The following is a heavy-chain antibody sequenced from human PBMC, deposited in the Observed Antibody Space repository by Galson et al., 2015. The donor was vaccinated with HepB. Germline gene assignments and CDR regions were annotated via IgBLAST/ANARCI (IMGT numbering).Heavy chain of an antibody. V-gene: IGHV3-7*01. CDR3: AREGGYSYGYYYYYYMDV. CDR2: IKQDGSEK. CDR1: GFTFSSYW. J-gene: IGHJ6*03. Sequence: SLRLSCAASGFTFSSYWMSWVRQAPGKGLEWVANIKQDGSEKYYVDSVKGRFTISRDNAKNSLYLRMNSLRAEDTAVYYCAREGGYSYGYYYYYYMDVWGKGTTVTVS. D-gene: IGHD5-18*01.